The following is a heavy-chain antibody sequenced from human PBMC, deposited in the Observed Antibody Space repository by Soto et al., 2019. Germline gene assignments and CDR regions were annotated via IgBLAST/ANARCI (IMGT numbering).Heavy chain of an antibody. D-gene: IGHD2-21*01. CDR1: GYTFSGYS. Sequence: QVVLEQSGGEVKKPGASVKVSCKASGYTFSGYSITWVRQAPGQGLEWMGRISGYNGNTNYARTLRGTLTLTTDTSTSTAYMELRSLTSDDTAVYYCARDVFCGGAPACPDMDVWGQGTTVTVSS. CDR3: ARDVFCGGAPACPDMDV. V-gene: IGHV1-18*04. CDR2: ISGYNGNT. J-gene: IGHJ6*02.